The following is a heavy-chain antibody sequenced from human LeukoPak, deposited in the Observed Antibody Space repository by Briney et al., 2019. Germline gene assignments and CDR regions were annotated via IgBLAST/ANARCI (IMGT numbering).Heavy chain of an antibody. CDR1: GGSISSYY. D-gene: IGHD5-18*01. J-gene: IGHJ4*02. V-gene: IGHV4-4*07. Sequence: SETLSLTCTVSGGSISSYYWSWIRQFAGKGLEWIGRINTSGSTNYKPSLKSRVTMSVDTSKNQFSLKLSPVTAADTAVYYCARDRSYGPDHWGQGTLVTVSS. CDR3: ARDRSYGPDH. CDR2: INTSGST.